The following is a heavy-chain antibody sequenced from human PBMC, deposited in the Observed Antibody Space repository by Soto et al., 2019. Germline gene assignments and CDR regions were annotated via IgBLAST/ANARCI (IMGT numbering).Heavy chain of an antibody. CDR1: GFTFISYA. D-gene: IGHD3-10*01. CDR3: ARKVPGSTTRPDYWYFDL. V-gene: IGHV3-23*01. CDR2: ISGGGDAT. Sequence: VQLLESGGGLVQPGGSLRLSCAASGFTFISYAMNWVRQAPGKGLQWVSAISGGGDATFYADSVKGRFTISRDNSRNTGTLQMNSRGADDTAVYYCARKVPGSTTRPDYWYFDLWGRGTLFTVSS. J-gene: IGHJ2*01.